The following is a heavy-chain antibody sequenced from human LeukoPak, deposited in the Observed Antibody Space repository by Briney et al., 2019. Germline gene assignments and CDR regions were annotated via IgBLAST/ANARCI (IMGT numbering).Heavy chain of an antibody. Sequence: GGSLRLSRVVSGITLSNYGMSWVRQAPGKGLEWVAGISGSGGSTNYADSMKGRFTISRDNPKNTLYLQMNSLRAEDTAVYFCAKRGVVIRVILVGFNKEAYYFDSWGQGALVTVSS. V-gene: IGHV3-23*01. D-gene: IGHD3-22*01. CDR2: ISGSGGST. CDR3: AKRGVVIRVILVGFNKEAYYFDS. CDR1: GITLSNYG. J-gene: IGHJ4*02.